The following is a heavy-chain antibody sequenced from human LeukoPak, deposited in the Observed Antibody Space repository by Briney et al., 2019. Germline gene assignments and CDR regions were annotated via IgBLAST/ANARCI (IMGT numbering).Heavy chain of an antibody. CDR1: GGTFSSYA. V-gene: IGHV1-69*13. CDR2: IIPIFGTA. D-gene: IGHD2-2*01. CDR3: ARYLLTDYYFDY. J-gene: IGHJ4*02. Sequence: SVKVSCKASGGTFSSYAISWVRQAPGQGLEWMGGIIPIFGTANYAQKFQGRVTITADESTSTAYMELSSLRSEDTAVYYCARYLLTDYYFDYWGQGTLVTVSS.